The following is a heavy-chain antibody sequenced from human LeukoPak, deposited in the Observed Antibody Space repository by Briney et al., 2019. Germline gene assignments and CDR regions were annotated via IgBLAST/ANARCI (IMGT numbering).Heavy chain of an antibody. CDR2: IIPIFGTA. Sequence: ASVKVSCKASGGTFSSYAISWVRQAPGQGLEWMGGIIPIFGTANYAQKFQGRVTITTDESTSTAYMELSSLRSEDTAVNYCARDRNWHYYYYYMDVWGKGTTVTVSS. D-gene: IGHD1-1*01. CDR3: ARDRNWHYYYYYMDV. V-gene: IGHV1-69*05. CDR1: GGTFSSYA. J-gene: IGHJ6*03.